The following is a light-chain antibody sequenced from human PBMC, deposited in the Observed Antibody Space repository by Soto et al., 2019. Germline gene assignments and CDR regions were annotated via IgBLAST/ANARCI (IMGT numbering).Light chain of an antibody. CDR3: QHYTNWPLT. Sequence: EIVMTQSPATLSVSPGERVTLSCRASHSVSSRLAWYQEKPGQAPRLLIYGASTRATGLPDRFSGSGSGTEFTLTISSLQSEDFAVYYCQHYTNWPLTFGGGTKVEIK. J-gene: IGKJ4*01. CDR2: GAS. CDR1: HSVSSR. V-gene: IGKV3-15*01.